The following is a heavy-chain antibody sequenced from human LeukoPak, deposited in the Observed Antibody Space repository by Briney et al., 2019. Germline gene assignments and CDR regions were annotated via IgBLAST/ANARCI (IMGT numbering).Heavy chain of an antibody. CDR3: ARDITNYYDSSGYSHDAFDI. V-gene: IGHV4-59*12. D-gene: IGHD3-22*01. J-gene: IGHJ3*02. Sequence: SETLSLTCTVSGGSISSYYWSWIRQPPGKGLEWIGYIYYSGSTNYNPSLKSRVTISVDTSKNQFSLKLSSVTAADTAVYYCARDITNYYDSSGYSHDAFDIWGQGTMVTVSS. CDR1: GGSISSYY. CDR2: IYYSGST.